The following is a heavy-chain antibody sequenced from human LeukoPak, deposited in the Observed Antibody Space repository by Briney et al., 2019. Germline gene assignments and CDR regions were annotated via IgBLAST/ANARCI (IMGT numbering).Heavy chain of an antibody. D-gene: IGHD5-18*01. V-gene: IGHV3-74*01. CDR1: GFTFRNYV. Sequence: PGGSLRLSCAVSGFTFRNYVMSWVRQAPGKGLEWVSRINGYGSSTDFADSVKGRFTISRDNAKNTLYLQMNSLRAEDTAVYYCARDAPGNTALDYWGQGTLVTVSS. J-gene: IGHJ4*02. CDR3: ARDAPGNTALDY. CDR2: INGYGSST.